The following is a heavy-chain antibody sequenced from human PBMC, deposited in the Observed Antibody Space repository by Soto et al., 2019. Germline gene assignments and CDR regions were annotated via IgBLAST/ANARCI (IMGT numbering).Heavy chain of an antibody. Sequence: SETLSLTCTVPVGSISSGCYSCNCSRQYRGTGLEWIVHIYFNWTTYYSPSLKMRVTLSLSTSKNQFSLKRSSVTASAPAVYYSARIDYGYLRNSFDPLGHGTLITASS. CDR2: IYFNWTT. CDR3: ARIDYGYLRNSFDP. J-gene: IGHJ5*02. CDR1: VGSISSGCYS. V-gene: IGHV4-31*03. D-gene: IGHD4-17*01.